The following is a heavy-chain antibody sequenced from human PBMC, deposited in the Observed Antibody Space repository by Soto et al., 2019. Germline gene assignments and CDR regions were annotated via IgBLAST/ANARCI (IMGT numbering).Heavy chain of an antibody. V-gene: IGHV3-30*18. CDR2: IAYGGTNE. D-gene: IGHD4-17*01. CDR3: AKGYDYGDYGVDP. Sequence: EQLLESGGGLVQPGKSLKLSCAASGFTFSSYGMHWVRQAPGKGLEWVAVIAYGGTNEYYADSVKGRFTISRDNSKNTLYLQMNSLRAEDTAVYYCAKGYDYGDYGVDPWGQGTLVTVSS. CDR1: GFTFSSYG. J-gene: IGHJ5*02.